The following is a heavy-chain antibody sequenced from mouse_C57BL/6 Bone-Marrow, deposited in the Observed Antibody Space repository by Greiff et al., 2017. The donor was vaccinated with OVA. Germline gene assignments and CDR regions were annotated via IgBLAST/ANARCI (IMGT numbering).Heavy chain of an antibody. Sequence: VQLQQSGAELVRPGASVKLSCTASGFNIKDDYMHWVKQRPEQGLAWIGWIDPENGDTEYASKFQGKATITADTSSNTADLQLSSLTSEDTAVYYRTTSSIYYDPAWFAYWGQGTLVTVSA. CDR2: IDPENGDT. CDR1: GFNIKDDY. CDR3: TTSSIYYDPAWFAY. D-gene: IGHD2-4*01. J-gene: IGHJ3*01. V-gene: IGHV14-4*01.